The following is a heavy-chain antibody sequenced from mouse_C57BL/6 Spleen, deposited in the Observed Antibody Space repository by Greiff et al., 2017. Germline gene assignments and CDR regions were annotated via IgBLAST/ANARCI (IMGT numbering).Heavy chain of an antibody. V-gene: IGHV1-52*01. CDR2: IDPSDSET. D-gene: IGHD2-3*01. CDR1: GYTFTSYW. Sequence: QVQLQQPGAELVRPGSSVKLSCKASGYTFTSYWMHWVKQRPIQGLEWIGNIDPSDSETHYNQKFKDKATLTVDKSSSTAYMQLSSLTAEDSAVYYCARGWHGGFAYWGQGTLVTVSA. CDR3: ARGWHGGFAY. J-gene: IGHJ3*01.